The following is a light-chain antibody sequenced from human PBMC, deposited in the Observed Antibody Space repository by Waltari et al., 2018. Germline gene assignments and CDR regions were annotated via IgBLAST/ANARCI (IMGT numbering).Light chain of an antibody. CDR1: SSDVGGYNY. V-gene: IGLV2-8*01. CDR3: SSYAGSNNLV. CDR2: EVY. J-gene: IGLJ1*01. Sequence: QSALTQPPSASGSRGQSVTISCTGTSSDVGGYNYVPWYQHHPGEAPKLMIFEVYKRPSGVPDRLSGSKSGNTASLTVSGLQAEDDADYYCSSYAGSNNLVFGAGTKVTVL.